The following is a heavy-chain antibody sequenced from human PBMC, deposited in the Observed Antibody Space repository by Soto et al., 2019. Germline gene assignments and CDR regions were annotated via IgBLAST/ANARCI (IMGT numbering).Heavy chain of an antibody. CDR1: GASLRRGPDC. D-gene: IGHD3-16*02. CDR3: ARDYRTSAGRHFDY. J-gene: IGHJ4*02. V-gene: IGHV4-30-2*01. Sequence: RLQESGSGLVKPSQTVSLTCADYGASLRRGPDCWSWIRQPPGKALEWIGFIYNNGDTYYNPSHKRRGTILVNRSKNQFHLKLTSVTAAATAVYYCARDYRTSAGRHFDYWGQGIQVTVSS. CDR2: IYNNGDT.